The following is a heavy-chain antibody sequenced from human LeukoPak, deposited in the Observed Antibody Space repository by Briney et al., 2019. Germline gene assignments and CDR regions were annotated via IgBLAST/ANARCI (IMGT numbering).Heavy chain of an antibody. D-gene: IGHD1-26*01. Sequence: PGGSLRLSCAASGFTFSSYAMSRVRQAPGKGLEWVSGISGSGGSTYYADSVKGRFTISRDNSKKTLYLQMNSLRAEDTAVYYCAKGFYHVGATTVYDYWGQGTLVTVSS. CDR1: GFTFSSYA. V-gene: IGHV3-23*01. CDR2: ISGSGGST. CDR3: AKGFYHVGATTVYDY. J-gene: IGHJ4*02.